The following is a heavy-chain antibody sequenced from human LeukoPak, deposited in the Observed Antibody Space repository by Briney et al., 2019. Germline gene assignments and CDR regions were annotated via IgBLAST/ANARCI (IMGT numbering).Heavy chain of an antibody. D-gene: IGHD5-18*01. J-gene: IGHJ1*01. CDR2: IIPIFGTA. CDR1: GGTFSSYA. Sequence: ASVKVSCKASGGTFSSYAISWVRQAPGQGLEWMGGIIPIFGTANYAQKFQGRVTITTDESTSTAYMELSRLRSEDTAVYYCARLEYSYGYKHWGQGTLVTVSS. V-gene: IGHV1-69*05. CDR3: ARLEYSYGYKH.